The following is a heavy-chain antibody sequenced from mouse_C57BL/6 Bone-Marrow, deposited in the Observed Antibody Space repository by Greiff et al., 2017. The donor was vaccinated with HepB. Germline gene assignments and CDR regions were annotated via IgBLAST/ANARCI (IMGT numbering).Heavy chain of an antibody. CDR1: GYTFTDYE. D-gene: IGHD1-1*01. V-gene: IGHV1-15*01. J-gene: IGHJ3*01. Sequence: QVQLQQSGAELVRPGASVTLSCKASGYTFTDYEMHWVKQTPVHGLEWIGAIDPETGGTAYNQKFKGKAILTADKSSSTAYMELRSLTSEDSAVYYCTKAYYYGKGTSYWGQGTLVTVSA. CDR2: IDPETGGT. CDR3: TKAYYYGKGTSY.